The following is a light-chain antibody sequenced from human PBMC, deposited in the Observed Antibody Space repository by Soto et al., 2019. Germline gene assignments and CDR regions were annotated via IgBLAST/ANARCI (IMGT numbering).Light chain of an antibody. Sequence: QSALTQPPSASGSPGQSVTIYCTGTSSDVGGYNSVSWYQQHPGRAPKLLIFEVNKRPSGVPDRFSASKSDNTASLTVSGLQAEDEANYYCTSYAGSRNLVFGGGTKLTVL. CDR2: EVN. CDR3: TSYAGSRNLV. J-gene: IGLJ3*02. V-gene: IGLV2-8*01. CDR1: SSDVGGYNS.